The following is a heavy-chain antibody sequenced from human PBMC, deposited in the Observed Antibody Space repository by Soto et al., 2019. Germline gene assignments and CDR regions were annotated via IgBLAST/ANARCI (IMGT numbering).Heavy chain of an antibody. V-gene: IGHV3-33*01. Sequence: QVQLVESGGGVVQPGRSLRLSCAASGFTFSSYGMHWVRQAPGKGLEWVAVIWYGGSDKYYADSVKGRFTISRDNSKNKLYMQMNSLSPEDTAVYYCARAGLLLDYWGQGTLVTVSS. J-gene: IGHJ4*02. CDR1: GFTFSSYG. D-gene: IGHD1-26*01. CDR3: ARAGLLLDY. CDR2: IWYGGSDK.